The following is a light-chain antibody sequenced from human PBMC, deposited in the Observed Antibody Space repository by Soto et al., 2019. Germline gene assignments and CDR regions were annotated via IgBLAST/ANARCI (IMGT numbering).Light chain of an antibody. Sequence: QSVLTQPASVSGSPGQSITISCTGTSSDVGSYNLVSWYQQHPGKAPKLMIYEVSKRPSGVSNRFSGSKSGNTASLTISGLRAEDEADYCCCSYAGRSTYVLGTGTKVTVL. J-gene: IGLJ1*01. CDR3: CSYAGRSTYV. CDR1: SSDVGSYNL. V-gene: IGLV2-23*02. CDR2: EVS.